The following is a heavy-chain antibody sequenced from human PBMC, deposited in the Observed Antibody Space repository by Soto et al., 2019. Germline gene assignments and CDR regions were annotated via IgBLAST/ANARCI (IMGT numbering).Heavy chain of an antibody. V-gene: IGHV3-30*04. J-gene: IGHJ4*02. D-gene: IGHD3-22*01. CDR2: ISHDGRNT. CDR1: ELPFTDYS. Sequence: PGGSLRLSCAASELPFTDYSMHWVRQTADKGLEWVAFISHDGRNTFYSDSVKGRFTISRDDSRSMLFLQMSGVTVEDTAIYYCAVDGVPTSSFPYYYLRFWGPGTLVTVSP. CDR3: AVDGVPTSSFPYYYLRF.